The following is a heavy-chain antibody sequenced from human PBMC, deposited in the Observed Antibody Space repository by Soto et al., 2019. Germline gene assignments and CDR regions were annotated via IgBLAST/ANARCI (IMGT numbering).Heavy chain of an antibody. CDR3: VGTGTTDDY. CDR2: IYYSGDS. Sequence: QVQLQESGPGLVKPSQTLSLTCTVSGASVSSGDYYWSSIRQSPGKGLEWIGYIYYSGDSYYNPSLKGRLTISIDTSKNQFSLILNSVTVADTDIYYCVGTGTTDDYWGRGTLVTVSS. D-gene: IGHD4-17*01. V-gene: IGHV4-30-4*08. J-gene: IGHJ4*02. CDR1: GASVSSGDYY.